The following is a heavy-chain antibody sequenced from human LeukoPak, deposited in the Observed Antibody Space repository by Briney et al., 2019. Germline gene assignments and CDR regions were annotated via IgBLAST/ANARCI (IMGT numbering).Heavy chain of an antibody. CDR2: ISAYNGNT. J-gene: IGHJ4*02. CDR1: GYTLTELS. D-gene: IGHD5-18*01. CDR3: ARGGAMVTSRDY. Sequence: ASVKVSCKVSGYTLTELSMHWVRQAPGQGLEWMGWISAYNGNTNYAQKLQGRVTMTTDTSTSTAYMELRSLRSDDTAVYYCARGGAMVTSRDYWGQGTLVTVSS. V-gene: IGHV1-18*01.